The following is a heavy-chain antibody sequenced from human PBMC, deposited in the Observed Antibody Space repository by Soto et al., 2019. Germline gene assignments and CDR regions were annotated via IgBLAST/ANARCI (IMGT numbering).Heavy chain of an antibody. J-gene: IGHJ6*03. D-gene: IGHD3-3*01. V-gene: IGHV1-18*01. Sequence: QVQLVQSGAEVKKPGASVKVSCKASGYTFTSYGISWVRQAPGQGREWMGWISAYNGNKNYAQKLQGRVTMTTNTSTSTAYMELRSLRSDDTAVYYCARRSYYDFWSGYYPPYYYYYYMDVWGKGTTVTVSS. CDR2: ISAYNGNK. CDR3: ARRSYYDFWSGYYPPYYYYYYMDV. CDR1: GYTFTSYG.